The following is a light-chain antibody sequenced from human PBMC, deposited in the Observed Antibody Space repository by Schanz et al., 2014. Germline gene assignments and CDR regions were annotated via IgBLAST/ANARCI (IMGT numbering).Light chain of an antibody. CDR3: QQSYSSLRT. CDR2: GAS. CDR1: QSVSSSY. J-gene: IGKJ1*01. V-gene: IGKV3-20*01. Sequence: EIVLTQSPGTLSLSPGERATLSCRASQSVSSSYLAWYQQKPGQAPRLLVFGASTRATGIPARFSGSGSGTEFTLTISSLQSEDFATYYCQQSYSSLRTFGQGTKVEI.